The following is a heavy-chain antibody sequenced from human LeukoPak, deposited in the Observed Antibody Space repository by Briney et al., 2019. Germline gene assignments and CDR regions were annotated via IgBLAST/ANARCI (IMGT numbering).Heavy chain of an antibody. CDR1: GFTFTTYS. J-gene: IGHJ4*02. V-gene: IGHV3-21*01. Sequence: PGGSLRLSCAASGFTFTTYSINWVRQAPGKGLEWVSSISSSSNYIYYADSVKGRFSISRDNAQNSLYLQMNSLRAEDTAVYYCAPIAAAGMPIDYWGQGTLVTVSS. CDR2: ISSSSNYI. D-gene: IGHD6-13*01. CDR3: APIAAAGMPIDY.